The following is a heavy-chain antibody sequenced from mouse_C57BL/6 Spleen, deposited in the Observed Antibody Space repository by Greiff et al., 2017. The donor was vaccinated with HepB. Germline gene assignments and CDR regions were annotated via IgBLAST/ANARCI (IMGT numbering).Heavy chain of an antibody. CDR1: GFTFSNYW. CDR3: TRWLLRGYFDV. D-gene: IGHD2-3*01. Sequence: DVKLVESGGGLVQPGGSMKLSCVASGFTFSNYWMNWVRQSPEKGLEWVAQIRLKSDNYATHYAESVKGRFTISRDDSKSSVYLQMNNLRAEDTGIYYCTRWLLRGYFDVWGTGTTVTVSS. CDR2: IRLKSDNYAT. J-gene: IGHJ1*03. V-gene: IGHV6-3*01.